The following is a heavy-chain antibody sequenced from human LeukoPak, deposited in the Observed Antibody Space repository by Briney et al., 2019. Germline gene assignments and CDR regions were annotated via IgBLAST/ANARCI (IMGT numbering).Heavy chain of an antibody. Sequence: ASVKVSCKASGYTFTAYYLHWVRQAPGQGLEWMGWISAYNGNTNYAQKLQGRVTMTTDTSTSTAYMELRSLRSDDTAVYYCARGDNSWMDVWGQGTTVTVSS. CDR1: GYTFTAYY. CDR3: ARGDNSWMDV. V-gene: IGHV1-18*04. CDR2: ISAYNGNT. D-gene: IGHD5-24*01. J-gene: IGHJ6*02.